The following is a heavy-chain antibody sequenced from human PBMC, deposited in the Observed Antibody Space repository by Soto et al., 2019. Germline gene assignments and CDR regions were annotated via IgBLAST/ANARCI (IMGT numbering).Heavy chain of an antibody. CDR2: IYSGGST. V-gene: IGHV3-53*02. Sequence: EVQLVETGGGLIQPGGSLRLSCAASGFTVSSNYMSWVRQAPGKGLEWVSVIYSGGSTYYADSVKGRFTISRDNSKNKLYLQMNSLRAEDTAVYYCAREPRRLHPYYYGMDVWGQGTTVTVSS. J-gene: IGHJ6*02. CDR3: AREPRRLHPYYYGMDV. D-gene: IGHD4-4*01. CDR1: GFTVSSNY.